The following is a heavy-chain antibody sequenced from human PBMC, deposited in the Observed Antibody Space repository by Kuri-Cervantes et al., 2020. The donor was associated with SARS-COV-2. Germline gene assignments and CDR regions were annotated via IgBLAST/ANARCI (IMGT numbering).Heavy chain of an antibody. CDR1: GGSFSGYY. V-gene: IGHV4-34*01. J-gene: IGHJ6*02. D-gene: IGHD2-2*01. Sequence: SQTLSLTCAVYGGSFSGYYWSWIRQPPGKGLEWIGEINHSGSTNYNPSLKSRVTISVDTSKNQFSLKLSSVTAADTAVYYCARGGGRIVVVPAAMYYYGMDLWGQGTTVTVSS. CDR3: ARGGGRIVVVPAAMYYYGMDL. CDR2: INHSGST.